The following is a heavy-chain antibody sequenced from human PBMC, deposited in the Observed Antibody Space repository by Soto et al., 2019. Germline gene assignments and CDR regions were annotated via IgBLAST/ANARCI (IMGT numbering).Heavy chain of an antibody. D-gene: IGHD6-19*01. CDR3: ARGTSSGWYYYFDY. CDR2: INSDGSST. J-gene: IGHJ4*02. Sequence: PGGSLRLSCAASGFTFSSYWMHWVRQAPGKGLVWVSRINSDGSSTSYADSVKGRFTISRDNAKNTLYLQMNSLRAEDTAVYYCARGTSSGWYYYFDYWGQGTLVTVSS. CDR1: GFTFSSYW. V-gene: IGHV3-74*01.